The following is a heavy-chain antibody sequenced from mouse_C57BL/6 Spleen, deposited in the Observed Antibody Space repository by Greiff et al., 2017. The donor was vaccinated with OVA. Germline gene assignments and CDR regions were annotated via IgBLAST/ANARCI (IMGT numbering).Heavy chain of an antibody. V-gene: IGHV5-6*01. D-gene: IGHD2-5*01. CDR1: GFTFSSYG. CDR2: ISSGGSYT. J-gene: IGHJ1*03. Sequence: EVKLQESGGDLVKPGGSLKLSCAASGFTFSSYGKSWVRQTPDKRLEWVATISSGGSYTYYPDSVKGRFTISRDNAKNTLYLQMSSLKSEDTAMYYCAREGSYSNYVRYFDVWGTGTTVTVSS. CDR3: AREGSYSNYVRYFDV.